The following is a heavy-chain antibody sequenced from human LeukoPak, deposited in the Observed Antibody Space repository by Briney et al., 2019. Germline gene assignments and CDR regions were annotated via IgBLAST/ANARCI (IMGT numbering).Heavy chain of an antibody. J-gene: IGHJ3*02. D-gene: IGHD3-3*01. CDR1: GYTFTSYG. CDR2: ISAYNGNT. V-gene: IGHV1-18*01. Sequence: ASVTVSCKASGYTFTSYGISWVRQAPGQGLEWMGWISAYNGNTNYAQKLQGRVTMTTDRSTSTAYMELRSLRSDDTAVYYCARTHTIFGVVIESDAFDIWGQGTMVTVSS. CDR3: ARTHTIFGVVIESDAFDI.